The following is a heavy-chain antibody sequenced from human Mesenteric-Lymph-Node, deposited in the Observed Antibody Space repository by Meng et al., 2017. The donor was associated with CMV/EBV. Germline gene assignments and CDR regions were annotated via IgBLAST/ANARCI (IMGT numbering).Heavy chain of an antibody. CDR3: VRGEGKEYFDY. CDR1: GYPFSTHS. CDR2: IRTFSGDS. D-gene: IGHD1-26*01. J-gene: IGHJ4*02. V-gene: IGHV1-18*04. Sequence: ASVKVSCKTSGYPFSTHSILWVRQAPGRGLEWVAWIRTFSGDSSYAQNFEGRATVTTDTSTNTAYMELRSLSSDDTAVYYCVRGEGKEYFDYWGQGTLVTVSS.